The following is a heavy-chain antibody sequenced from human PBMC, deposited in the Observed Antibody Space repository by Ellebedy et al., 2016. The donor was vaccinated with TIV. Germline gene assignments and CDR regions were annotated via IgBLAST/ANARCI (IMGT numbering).Heavy chain of an antibody. J-gene: IGHJ4*02. CDR3: VRRSSGYCVGTSCTTDFDY. CDR1: GFTFRKSD. V-gene: IGHV3-23*01. CDR2: ISGTDGSI. Sequence: GESLKISXAASGFTFRKSDMRWVRQAPGKGLEWVSAISGTDGSIKYADSVKGRFTISRDNSKSTLFLQMNGLRAEDTAVYYCVRRSSGYCVGTSCTTDFDYWGQGTLVTVSS. D-gene: IGHD2-2*03.